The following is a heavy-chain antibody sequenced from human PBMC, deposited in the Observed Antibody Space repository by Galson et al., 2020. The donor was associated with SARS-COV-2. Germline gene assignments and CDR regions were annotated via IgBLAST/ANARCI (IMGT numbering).Heavy chain of an antibody. J-gene: IGHJ5*02. CDR2: ISSSTNSI. CDR1: GFTFSTYS. V-gene: IGHV3-21*01. CDR3: ARDGVGSSNWKNWFDP. D-gene: IGHD6-13*01. Sequence: GESLKISCAASGFTFSTYSMNWVRKAPGKGLEWVSFISSSTNSIYYADSVKGRFTISRDNAKNSLYLQMNSLRAEDTAVYYCARDGVGSSNWKNWFDPWGQGTLVTVSS.